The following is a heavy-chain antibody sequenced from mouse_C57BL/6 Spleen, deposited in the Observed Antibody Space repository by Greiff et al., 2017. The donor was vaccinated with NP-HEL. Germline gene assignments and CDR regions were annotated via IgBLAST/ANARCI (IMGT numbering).Heavy chain of an antibody. CDR3: ARGLEGFDV. CDR1: GYTFTDYY. Sequence: EVQLQQSGPELVKPGASVKISCKASGYTFTDYYMNWVKQSPGKSLEWIGDINPNNGGTSYNQKFKGKATLTVDKSSSTAYMKLRSLTSEDSADYYCARGLEGFDVWGTGTTVTVSS. D-gene: IGHD2-4*01. J-gene: IGHJ1*03. CDR2: INPNNGGT. V-gene: IGHV1-26*01.